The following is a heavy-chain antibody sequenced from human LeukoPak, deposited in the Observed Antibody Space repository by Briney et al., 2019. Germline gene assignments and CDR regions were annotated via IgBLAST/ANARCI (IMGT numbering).Heavy chain of an antibody. V-gene: IGHV4-59*08. CDR3: ARQNFVVVTAIRIFDY. CDR2: IYYSGST. D-gene: IGHD2-21*02. Sequence: PSETLSLTCTVSGGSVSSYYWSWIRQPPGKGLEWIGYIYYSGSTNYNPSLKSRVTISVDTSKNQFSPKLSSVTAADTAVYYCARQNFVVVTAIRIFDYWGQGTLVTVSS. J-gene: IGHJ4*02. CDR1: GGSVSSYY.